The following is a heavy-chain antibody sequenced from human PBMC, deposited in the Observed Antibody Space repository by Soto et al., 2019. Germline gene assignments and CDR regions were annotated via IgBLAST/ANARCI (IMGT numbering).Heavy chain of an antibody. J-gene: IGHJ4*02. Sequence: QVQLVESGGGVVQPGRSLRLSCAASGFTFSSYGMHWVRQAPGKGLEWVAVISYDGSNKYYADSVKGRFTISRDNSKNTLYLQMNSLRAEDTAVYYCAKDTWKGATRPRPVDYWGQGTLVTVSS. D-gene: IGHD1-26*01. CDR1: GFTFSSYG. CDR2: ISYDGSNK. CDR3: AKDTWKGATRPRPVDY. V-gene: IGHV3-30*18.